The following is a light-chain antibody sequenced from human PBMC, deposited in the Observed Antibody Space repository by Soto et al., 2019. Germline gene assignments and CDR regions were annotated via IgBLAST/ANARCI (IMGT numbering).Light chain of an antibody. Sequence: DVQMTQSPSSLSASVGDRVTITCRASQGIAPYLAWFQQKPGKVPRLLIYATSTLQSGVPSRFSGSGSGTDFTLTISSLQPEDVASHYCQKYNSAPLTFGGGTKVEIK. V-gene: IGKV1-27*01. J-gene: IGKJ4*01. CDR2: ATS. CDR3: QKYNSAPLT. CDR1: QGIAPY.